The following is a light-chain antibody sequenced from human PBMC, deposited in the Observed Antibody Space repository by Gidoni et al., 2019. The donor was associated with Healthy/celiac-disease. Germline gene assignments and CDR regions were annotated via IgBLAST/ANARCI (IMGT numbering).Light chain of an antibody. J-gene: IGKJ4*01. CDR2: GAS. V-gene: IGKV3-20*01. CDR3: QQYVSSTGT. Sequence: IVLTQSPGTLSLSPGDRATLSCMASQSVSSSYLAWYQQKPGQAPRLLIYGASSRATGIPDRFSGSGSVTDFTLTISRLEPEDFAVYYCQQYVSSTGTFGGGTKVEIK. CDR1: QSVSSSY.